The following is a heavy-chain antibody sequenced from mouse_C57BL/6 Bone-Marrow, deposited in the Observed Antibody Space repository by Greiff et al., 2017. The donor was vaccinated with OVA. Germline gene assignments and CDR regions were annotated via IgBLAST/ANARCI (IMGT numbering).Heavy chain of an antibody. J-gene: IGHJ1*03. Sequence: EVKLVESGPGLVKPSQSLSLTCSVTGYSITSGYYWNWIRQFPGNKLEWMGYISYDGSNNYNPSLKNRISITRDTSKNQFFLKLNSVTTEDTATYYCARETLYWYVDVWGTGTTVTVSS. CDR2: ISYDGSN. CDR3: ARETLYWYVDV. V-gene: IGHV3-6*01. CDR1: GYSITSGYY.